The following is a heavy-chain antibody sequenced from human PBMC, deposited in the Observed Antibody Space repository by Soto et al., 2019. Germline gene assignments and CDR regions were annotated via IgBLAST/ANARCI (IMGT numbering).Heavy chain of an antibody. J-gene: IGHJ5*02. CDR1: GGSISSSNW. D-gene: IGHD2-2*01. V-gene: IGHV4-4*02. Sequence: PSETLSLTCAVSGGSISSSNWWNWVRQPPGKGLEWIGEIHHSGSTNYNPSLKSRVTISVDKSKNQLSPKLNSVTAADTAVYYCARVRQGCSSTSCYFDPWGQGTLVTVSS. CDR3: ARVRQGCSSTSCYFDP. CDR2: IHHSGST.